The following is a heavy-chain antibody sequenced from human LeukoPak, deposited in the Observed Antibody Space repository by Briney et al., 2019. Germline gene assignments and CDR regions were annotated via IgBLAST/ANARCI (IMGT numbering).Heavy chain of an antibody. V-gene: IGHV4-30-4*01. D-gene: IGHD4-23*01. J-gene: IGHJ4*02. Sequence: PSETLSLTCTVSGGSISSGDYYWSWIRQPPGEGLEWIGYIYYSGSTYYNPSLKSRVTISVDTSKNQFSLKLSSVTAADTAVYYCARDGYGGNFDYWGQGTLVTVSS. CDR3: ARDGYGGNFDY. CDR1: GGSISSGDYY. CDR2: IYYSGST.